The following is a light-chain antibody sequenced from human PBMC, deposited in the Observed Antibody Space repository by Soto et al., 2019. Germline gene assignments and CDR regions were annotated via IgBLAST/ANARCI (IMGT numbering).Light chain of an antibody. CDR2: DAS. Sequence: DIQMTQSPSTLSAFVGDRVTITCRASQSVSSSLAWYQQKPGKAPKLLIYDASTLESGVPSRFSGSGYGTEFTLTINSLQPEDCATYYCQQTYSTVLSFGGGTKVEI. J-gene: IGKJ4*01. CDR3: QQTYSTVLS. V-gene: IGKV1-5*01. CDR1: QSVSSS.